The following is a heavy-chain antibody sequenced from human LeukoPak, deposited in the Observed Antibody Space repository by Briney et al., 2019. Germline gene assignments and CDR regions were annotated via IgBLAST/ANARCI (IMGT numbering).Heavy chain of an antibody. CDR2: IIPIFGAA. CDR3: ARGVAVAGPWFDL. D-gene: IGHD6-19*01. Sequence: SVTLSCKASGGTFSSYAISWVRQAHGQGLEWMGRIIPIFGAATYAQKSRGRVTITADKSTSTAYMELSSLRPEDTAVYYCARGVAVAGPWFDLWGQGTLVTVSS. V-gene: IGHV1-69*06. J-gene: IGHJ5*02. CDR1: GGTFSSYA.